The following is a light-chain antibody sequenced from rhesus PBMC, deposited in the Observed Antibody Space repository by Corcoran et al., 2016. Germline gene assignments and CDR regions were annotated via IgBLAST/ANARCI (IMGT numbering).Light chain of an antibody. CDR3: QHDYSTPLT. CDR2: EAS. CDR1: QGITND. J-gene: IGKJ4*01. V-gene: IGKV1-80*01. Sequence: DIQMTQSPPSLSASVGDRVTITCRASQGITNDLAWYQQKPGVTPKLLIYEASSLQSGITSRFSGSGSGTDCTLTISSLQSEDVATYYCQHDYSTPLTFGGGTKVEIK.